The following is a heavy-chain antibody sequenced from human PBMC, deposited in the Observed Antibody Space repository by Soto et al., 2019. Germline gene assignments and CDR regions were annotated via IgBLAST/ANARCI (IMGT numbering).Heavy chain of an antibody. CDR1: GFTFSSYG. Sequence: PGGSLRLSCAASGFTFSSYGMHWVRQAPGKGLEWVAVIWYDGSNKYYTDSVKGRFTISRDNTENTLYLQMNSLRAEYTAVYYCARSIGTVTEIDYWGQGTLVTVSS. D-gene: IGHD4-4*01. V-gene: IGHV3-33*01. CDR2: IWYDGSNK. CDR3: ARSIGTVTEIDY. J-gene: IGHJ4*02.